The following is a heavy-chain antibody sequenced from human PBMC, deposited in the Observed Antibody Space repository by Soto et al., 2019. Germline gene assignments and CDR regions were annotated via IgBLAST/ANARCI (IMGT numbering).Heavy chain of an antibody. CDR1: GFTFSSYS. CDR3: ARSPSDLSSGYLAY. J-gene: IGHJ4*02. V-gene: IGHV3-21*01. Sequence: GGSLRLSWAASGFTFSSYSMNWVRQAPGKGLEWVSSISSSSSYIYYADSVKGRFTISRDNAKNSLYLQMNSLRAEDTAVYYCARSPSDLSSGYLAYWGQGTLVTVSS. CDR2: ISSSSSYI. D-gene: IGHD3-22*01.